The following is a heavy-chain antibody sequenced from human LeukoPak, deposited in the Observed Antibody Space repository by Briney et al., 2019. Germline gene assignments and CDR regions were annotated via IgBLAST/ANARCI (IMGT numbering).Heavy chain of an antibody. J-gene: IGHJ6*03. CDR1: GGSFSGYY. CDR3: ARGPDGSGSSRYYYYYMDV. Sequence: SETLSLTCAVYGGSFSGYYWSWIRQPPGKGLEWIGEINHSGSTNYNPSLKSRVTISVDTSKNQFSLKLSSVAAADTAVYYCARGPDGSGSSRYYYYYMDVWGKGTTVTVSS. CDR2: INHSGST. V-gene: IGHV4-34*01. D-gene: IGHD3-10*01.